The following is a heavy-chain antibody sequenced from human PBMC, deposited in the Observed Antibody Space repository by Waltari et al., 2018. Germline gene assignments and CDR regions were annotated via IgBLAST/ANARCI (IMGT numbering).Heavy chain of an antibody. V-gene: IGHV3-7*01. CDR3: ARSWYYYDSSGYYPFTFDY. Sequence: VQLVASGGGLVQPGGSLRLSCAASGLTCRSYWMLGVRQAPDKGLEWEANIKQDGSEKYYVDSVKGRFTISRDNAKNSLYLQMNSLRAEDTAVYYCARSWYYYDSSGYYPFTFDYWGQGTLVTVSS. D-gene: IGHD3-22*01. J-gene: IGHJ4*02. CDR1: GLTCRSYW. CDR2: IKQDGSEK.